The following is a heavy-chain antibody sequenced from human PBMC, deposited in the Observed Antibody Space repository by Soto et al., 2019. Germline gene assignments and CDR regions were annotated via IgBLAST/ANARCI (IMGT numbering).Heavy chain of an antibody. CDR2: IGTRGNTK. V-gene: IGHV3-11*01. CDR3: ARDGTEYYGEYYDY. CDR1: GFTFSDYY. D-gene: IGHD4-17*01. Sequence: VGSLRLSCATSGFTFSDYYMSWIRQAPGKGLGWVSYIGTRGNTKYYADSVRGRFTISRDNAKNSLYLQMNSLRADDTAVYYCARDGTEYYGEYYDYWGQGIPVTVSS. J-gene: IGHJ4*02.